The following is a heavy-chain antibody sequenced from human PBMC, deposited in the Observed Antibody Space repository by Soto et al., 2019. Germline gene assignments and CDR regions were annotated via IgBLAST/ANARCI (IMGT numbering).Heavy chain of an antibody. D-gene: IGHD1-26*01. CDR3: AGSPNQYFFDY. CDR1: GASISSGDYY. Sequence: SETLSLTCTVSGASISSGDYYWTWIRQPPGTGLEWIGYISSSGSTYYNPSLRSRVSISLDTSGNQFSLTLSSVTAADTALYHCAGSPNQYFFDYWGQGALVTVSS. CDR2: ISSSGST. J-gene: IGHJ4*02. V-gene: IGHV4-30-4*08.